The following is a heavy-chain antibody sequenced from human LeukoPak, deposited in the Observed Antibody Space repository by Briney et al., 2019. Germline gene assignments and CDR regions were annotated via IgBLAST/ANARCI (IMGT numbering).Heavy chain of an antibody. D-gene: IGHD3-10*01. Sequence: PGGSLRLSCAASGFTFSSYWMHWVRQAPGKGLVWVARISSDGSSTTYADSVKGRFTISRDNAKNTLYLQMNSLRVEDTAVYYCARDGQTFGEFDYWGQGTLITVSS. CDR3: ARDGQTFGEFDY. CDR1: GFTFSSYW. V-gene: IGHV3-74*03. J-gene: IGHJ4*02. CDR2: ISSDGSST.